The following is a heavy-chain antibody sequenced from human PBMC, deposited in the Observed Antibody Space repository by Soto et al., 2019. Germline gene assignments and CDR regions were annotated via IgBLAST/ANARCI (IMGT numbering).Heavy chain of an antibody. CDR3: VLGYCSGGHWCYLDY. Sequence: QVHLVESGGGVVQPGRSLRLSCAASGTTFSDYGMHWVRQSPGKGLEWVAAVSNDGTYKYYADSVKGRFTISRDNSKNTLYLQMNNLGPEDTAVVYCVLGYCSGGHWCYLDYWGLGTLVTVSP. V-gene: IGHV3-30*03. J-gene: IGHJ4*02. CDR2: VSNDGTYK. D-gene: IGHD2-15*01. CDR1: GTTFSDYG.